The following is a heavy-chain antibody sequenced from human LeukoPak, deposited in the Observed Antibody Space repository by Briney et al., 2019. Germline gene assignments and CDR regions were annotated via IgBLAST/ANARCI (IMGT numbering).Heavy chain of an antibody. CDR2: ISAYNGNT. V-gene: IGHV1-18*01. D-gene: IGHD2-15*01. J-gene: IGHJ6*03. CDR1: GYTFTSYG. CDR3: ARIPLGYCSGGSCYSPYYYYMDV. Sequence: ASVKVSCKASGYTFTSYGISWVRQAPGQGLEWMGWISAYNGNTNYAQKLQGRVTMTTDTSTSTAYMELRSLRSDDTAVYYCARIPLGYCSGGSCYSPYYYYMDVWGKGTTVTVSS.